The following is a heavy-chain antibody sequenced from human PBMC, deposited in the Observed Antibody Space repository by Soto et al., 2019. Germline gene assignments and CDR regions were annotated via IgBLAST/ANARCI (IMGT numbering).Heavy chain of an antibody. CDR2: IIPIFGTA. J-gene: IGHJ6*03. CDR1: GGTFSSYA. CDR3: ARGVLELREDDYYYYYYMDV. Sequence: ASVKVSCKASGGTFSSYAISWVRQAPGQGLEWMGGIIPIFGTANYAQKFQGRVTITADESTSTAYMELSSLRSEDTAVYYCARGVLELREDDYYYYYYMDVWGKGTTVTVSS. D-gene: IGHD1-7*01. V-gene: IGHV1-69*13.